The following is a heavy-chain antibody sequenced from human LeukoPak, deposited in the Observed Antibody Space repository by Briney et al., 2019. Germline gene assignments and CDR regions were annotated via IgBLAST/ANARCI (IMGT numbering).Heavy chain of an antibody. J-gene: IGHJ3*02. CDR1: GFTFNAFP. CDR3: VRDDQSAFDI. CDR2: INENSATI. Sequence: GGSLRLSCAASGFTFNAFPMNWVRQAPGKGLEWVSYINENSATIYYADSVRGRFTFSKNETKKSLHQQNNIMRAEDTALYYCVRDDQSAFDIWGQGTMVTVSP. V-gene: IGHV3-48*01.